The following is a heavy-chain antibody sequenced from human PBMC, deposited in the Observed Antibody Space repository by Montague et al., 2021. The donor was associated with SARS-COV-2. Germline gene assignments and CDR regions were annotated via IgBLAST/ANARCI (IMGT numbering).Heavy chain of an antibody. V-gene: IGHV4-34*01. Sequence: SETRSLTCAVYGGSFSGYYWSWIRQPPGKGLEWIGEINHSGSTNYNPSLKSRVTISVDTSKNQFSLKLSSVTAADTAVYYCARATGGGYYYYGMDVWGQGTTVTVSS. J-gene: IGHJ6*02. D-gene: IGHD3-9*01. CDR1: GGSFSGYY. CDR3: ARATGGGYYYYGMDV. CDR2: INHSGST.